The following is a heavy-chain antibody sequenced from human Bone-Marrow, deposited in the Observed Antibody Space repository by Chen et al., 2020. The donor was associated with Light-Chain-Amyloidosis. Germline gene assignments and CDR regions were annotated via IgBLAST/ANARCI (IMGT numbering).Heavy chain of an antibody. CDR2: IRGGGGSR. Sequence: EVQLVESGGGLLQRGGSLRLSCAASGFAFSSYAMRWGRQAPGKGLEWVSRIRGGGGSRYYGDAVKGRLTISRDNSKNALFLQMNSLRAEDTAVYYCAKDISYDDILPGYPADAFDIWGQGTMVTVSS. J-gene: IGHJ3*02. D-gene: IGHD3-9*01. CDR1: GFAFSSYA. V-gene: IGHV3-23*04. CDR3: AKDISYDDILPGYPADAFDI.